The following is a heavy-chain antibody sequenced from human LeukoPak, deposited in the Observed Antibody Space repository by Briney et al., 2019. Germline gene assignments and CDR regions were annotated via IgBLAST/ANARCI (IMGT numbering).Heavy chain of an antibody. J-gene: IGHJ3*02. CDR2: IYYSGST. Sequence: PSETLSLTCSVSGGSMSSSSYYWGWIRQPPGKGLEWIGSIYYSGSTYYNPSLESRVTISEDTSNNQFSLKLSSVTAADAAVYYCARSGTTTKRGAFDIWGQGTMVTVSS. D-gene: IGHD1-7*01. V-gene: IGHV4-39*07. CDR3: ARSGTTTKRGAFDI. CDR1: GGSMSSSSYY.